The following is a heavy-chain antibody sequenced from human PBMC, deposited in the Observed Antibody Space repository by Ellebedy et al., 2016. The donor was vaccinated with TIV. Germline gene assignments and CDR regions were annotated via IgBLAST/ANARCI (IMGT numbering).Heavy chain of an antibody. CDR3: ARGGSQGENNRFDP. J-gene: IGHJ5*02. Sequence: AASVKVSCKASGYTFTTYAIHWVRQAPGQGLEWMGMMNPNSGDTVSAQRFQGRLTMTRNTSTVTAYMELSRLTSEDTAVYYCARGGSQGENNRFDPWGQGTLVTVSS. V-gene: IGHV1-8*02. CDR1: GYTFTTYA. CDR2: MNPNSGDT.